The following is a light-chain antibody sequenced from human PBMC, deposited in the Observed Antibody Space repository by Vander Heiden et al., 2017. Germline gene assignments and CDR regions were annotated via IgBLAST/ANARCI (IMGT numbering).Light chain of an antibody. CDR3: CSYPASSVL. J-gene: IGLJ2*01. V-gene: IGLV2-11*01. Sequence: QSALTQPRSVSGSPGQSVTISCAGTSGELGGHKDVSWYQQHPGKAPKLMIYDINLRPSGVPDRFSGSKSGNTASLTISGLQAEDDADYYCCSYPASSVLFGGGTKLTVL. CDR2: DIN. CDR1: SGELGGHKD.